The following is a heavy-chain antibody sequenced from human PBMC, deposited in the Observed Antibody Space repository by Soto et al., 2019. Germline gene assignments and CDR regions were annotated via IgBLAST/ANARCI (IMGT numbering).Heavy chain of an antibody. V-gene: IGHV3-23*01. Sequence: DVQLLESGGGLVQPGGSLRLSCAASGFTFNAYAMTWVRQAPGKGPEWVSAIGGSGGNRYYAGSVRGRFTISRDNSKDTVDLQMNSLRVEDTAVYYCARVASDYINSVDHWGQGILVSVSS. CDR2: IGGSGGNR. CDR1: GFTFNAYA. D-gene: IGHD4-4*01. J-gene: IGHJ4*02. CDR3: ARVASDYINSVDH.